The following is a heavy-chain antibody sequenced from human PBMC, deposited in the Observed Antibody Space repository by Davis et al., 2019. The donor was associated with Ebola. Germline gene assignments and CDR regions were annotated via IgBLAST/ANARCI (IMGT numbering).Heavy chain of an antibody. Sequence: GESLKTSCKGSGYSFTSYWIGRVRQLPEKGLEWRGISYPGDSDTRYSPSFEGQVTISADKSIRTAYLQWSSLKASDTAMYYCARSMVPAAIGCFDYWGQGTLVTVSS. D-gene: IGHD2-2*01. CDR2: SYPGDSDT. V-gene: IGHV5-51*01. CDR3: ARSMVPAAIGCFDY. J-gene: IGHJ4*02. CDR1: GYSFTSYW.